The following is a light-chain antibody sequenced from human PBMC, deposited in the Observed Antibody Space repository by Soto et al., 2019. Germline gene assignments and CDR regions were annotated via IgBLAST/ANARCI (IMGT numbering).Light chain of an antibody. V-gene: IGKV1-39*01. J-gene: IGKJ5*01. CDR3: QQNYSPPPIT. CDR1: QDISNY. CDR2: AAS. Sequence: IQMTQSPYSLSASVGDRVTITCQASQDISNYLNWYQQKPGKAPKLLIYAASSLQSGVPSRFSGSGSGTDFTLTISSLQPEDFATYYCQQNYSPPPITFGQGTRLEIK.